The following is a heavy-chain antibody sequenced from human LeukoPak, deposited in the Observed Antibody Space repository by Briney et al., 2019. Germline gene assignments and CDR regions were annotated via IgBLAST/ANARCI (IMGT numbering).Heavy chain of an antibody. V-gene: IGHV3-23*01. Sequence: DPGGSLTLSCQASGFTFYMYARRWVRQAPGKGLEWVASMCGTAGCTFYPDSVKGRFTISKDNSKNVLYLRMNSLTAEDTAIYYCAKDRPNFHENSGHYYRRDGDSWGQGTLVTVSS. CDR2: MCGTAGCT. J-gene: IGHJ5*01. CDR1: GFTFYMYA. D-gene: IGHD3-22*01. CDR3: AKDRPNFHENSGHYYRRDGDS.